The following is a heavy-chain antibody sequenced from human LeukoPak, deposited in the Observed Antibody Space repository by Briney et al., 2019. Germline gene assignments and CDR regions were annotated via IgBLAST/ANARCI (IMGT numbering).Heavy chain of an antibody. V-gene: IGHV4-59*01. Sequence: RTSETLSLTCAVSGGSISNYYWTWIRQPPGKGLEWIGHIYYTGSASYNPSLKSRVTISVDTSKNQFSLKLSSVTAADTAVYYCARVPRSYYYYYYMDVWGKGTTVTVSS. CDR2: IYYTGSA. CDR1: GGSISNYY. CDR3: ARVPRSYYYYYYMDV. J-gene: IGHJ6*03.